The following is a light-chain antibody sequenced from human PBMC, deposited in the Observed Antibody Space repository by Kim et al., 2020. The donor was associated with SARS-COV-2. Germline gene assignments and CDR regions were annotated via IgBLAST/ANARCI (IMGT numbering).Light chain of an antibody. V-gene: IGLV3-9*01. Sequence: SYELTQPLSVSVALGQTATITCGGNNIGSKNVHWYQQKPGQAPVVVIYRDRNRPSGIPERFSGSNSGNTATLTISRAQAGDEADYYCQVWDSSTEVFRTGTKDTVL. J-gene: IGLJ1*01. CDR3: QVWDSSTEV. CDR2: RDR. CDR1: NIGSKN.